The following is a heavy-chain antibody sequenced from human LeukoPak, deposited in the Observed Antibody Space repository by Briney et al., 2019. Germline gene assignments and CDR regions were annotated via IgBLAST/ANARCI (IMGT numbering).Heavy chain of an antibody. CDR3: ARGAGYCSSRDCNDYYDRGV. CDR1: LFTASSNY. V-gene: IGHV3-53*01. Sequence: GGSLRLSCAASLFTASSNYMSSVRAAPGKGLEWVSVIYSGGSTYYADSVKGRFTISRDNSKNSLYLQMNSLRAEDTAVYYCARGAGYCSSRDCNDYYDRGVWGKGTTVTVSS. D-gene: IGHD2-2*01. J-gene: IGHJ6*03. CDR2: IYSGGST.